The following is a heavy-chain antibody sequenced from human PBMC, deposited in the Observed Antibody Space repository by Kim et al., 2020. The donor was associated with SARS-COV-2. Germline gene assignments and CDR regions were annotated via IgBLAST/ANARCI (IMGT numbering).Heavy chain of an antibody. Sequence: SETLSLTCTVSGGSISSYYWSWIRQPPGKGLEWIGYIYYSGSTNYNPSLKSRVTISVDTSKNQFSLKLSSVTAADTAVYYCARGYDILTGYYDAGIWGQGTLVTVSS. CDR2: IYYSGST. D-gene: IGHD3-9*01. V-gene: IGHV4-59*13. CDR3: ARGYDILTGYYDAGI. J-gene: IGHJ4*02. CDR1: GGSISSYY.